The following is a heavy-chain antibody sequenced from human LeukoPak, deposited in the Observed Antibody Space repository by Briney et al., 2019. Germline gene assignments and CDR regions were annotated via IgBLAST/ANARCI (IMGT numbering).Heavy chain of an antibody. CDR3: AREGRYSGSPPGY. D-gene: IGHD1-26*01. V-gene: IGHV3-7*01. CDR1: GFTFNTYW. CDR2: IKQDGSEK. J-gene: IGHJ4*02. Sequence: PGGSLRLSCAASGFTFNTYWMSWVRQAPGKGLEWVANIKQDGSEKYYVDSVKGRFTIFRDNAKNSLYLQMNSLRAEDTAVYYCAREGRYSGSPPGYWGQGTLVTVSS.